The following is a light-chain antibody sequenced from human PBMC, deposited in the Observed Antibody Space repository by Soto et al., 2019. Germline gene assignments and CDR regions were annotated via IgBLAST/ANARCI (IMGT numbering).Light chain of an antibody. CDR2: GAS. J-gene: IGKJ1*01. V-gene: IGKV3-20*01. Sequence: EIVLTQSPGTLSLSPGERATLSCRASQSVSSNNLAWYQQRPGQAPRVVIYGASTRATGIPERFSGSGSGTDFTLTISRLEPEDFAVYYCQQYSSYWTFGQGTKVEIK. CDR3: QQYSSYWT. CDR1: QSVSSNN.